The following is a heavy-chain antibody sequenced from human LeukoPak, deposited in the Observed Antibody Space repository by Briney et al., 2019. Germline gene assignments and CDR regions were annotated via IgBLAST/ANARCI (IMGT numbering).Heavy chain of an antibody. V-gene: IGHV3-53*01. CDR2: IYSGGST. CDR1: GFTVSSNY. CDR3: AREGPVSGFDY. Sequence: PGGSLGLSCAASGFTVSSNYMSWVRQAPGKGLEWVSVIYSGGSTYYADSVKGRFTISRDNSKNTLYLQMNSLRAEDTAVYYCAREGPVSGFDYWGQGTLVTVSS. J-gene: IGHJ4*02.